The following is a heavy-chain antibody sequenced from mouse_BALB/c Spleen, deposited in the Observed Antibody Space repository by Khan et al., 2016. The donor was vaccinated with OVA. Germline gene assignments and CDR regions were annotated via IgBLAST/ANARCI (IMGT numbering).Heavy chain of an antibody. CDR3: ARDGAYYRNDGWFAY. D-gene: IGHD2-14*01. J-gene: IGHJ3*01. CDR2: INPSSGYT. Sequence: QVQLQQSGAELARPGASVKMSCKASGYTFTSYTIHWIKQRPGQGLEWIGYINPSSGYTNYNQKFKDKATLTADKSSTTAYMQLSSLTSDDSAVCYCARDGAYYRNDGWFAYWGQGTLVTVSA. CDR1: GYTFTSYT. V-gene: IGHV1-4*01.